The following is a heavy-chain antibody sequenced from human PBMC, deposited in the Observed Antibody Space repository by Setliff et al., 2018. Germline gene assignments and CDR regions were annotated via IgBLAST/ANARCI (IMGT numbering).Heavy chain of an antibody. CDR1: GYTFTNYG. D-gene: IGHD3-22*01. V-gene: IGHV1-18*01. CDR3: ARDADNYDTSENPIFDY. CDR2: INTYNGDT. Sequence: ASVKVSCKASGYTFTNYGISWARQAPGQGLEWMAYINTYNGDTYYAENLQVRVTVSTDTSTTTTYMELRNLRSDDTAVYFCARDADNYDTSENPIFDYWGQGTLVTVSS. J-gene: IGHJ4*02.